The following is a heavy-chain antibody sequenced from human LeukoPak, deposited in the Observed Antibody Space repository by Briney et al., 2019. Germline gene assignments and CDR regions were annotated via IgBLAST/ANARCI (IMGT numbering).Heavy chain of an antibody. CDR3: ARGYLRGVIAAAGLSELYFDY. D-gene: IGHD6-13*01. CDR1: GYTFTSYG. Sequence: GASVKVSCKASGYTFTSYGISWVRQAPGQGLEWMGWISAYNGNTNYAQKFQGRVTITADESTSTAYMELSSLRSEDTAVYYCARGYLRGVIAAAGLSELYFDYWGQGTLVTVSS. V-gene: IGHV1-18*01. J-gene: IGHJ4*02. CDR2: ISAYNGNT.